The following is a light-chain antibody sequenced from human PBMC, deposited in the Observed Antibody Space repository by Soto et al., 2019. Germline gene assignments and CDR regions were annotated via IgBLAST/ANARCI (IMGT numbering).Light chain of an antibody. J-gene: IGKJ5*01. CDR1: QSISSY. V-gene: IGKV1-39*01. CDR3: QQSYSTPIT. CDR2: AAS. Sequence: DIQMTQSPSSLSASVGDRVTITCRASQSISSYVNWYQQKPGKAPKLLIYAASSLQSGVPSRFSGSGSGTDFTLTISSLQPEDVATYYCQQSYSTPITFGQGTRLEIK.